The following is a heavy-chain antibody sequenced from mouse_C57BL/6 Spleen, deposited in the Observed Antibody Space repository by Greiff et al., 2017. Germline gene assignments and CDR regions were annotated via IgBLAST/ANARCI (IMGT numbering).Heavy chain of an antibody. CDR2: ISSGSSTI. Sequence: EVKLMESGGGLVKPGGSLKLSCAASGFTFSDYGMHWVRQAPEKGLEWVAYISSGSSTIYYADTVKGRFTISRDNAKNTLFLQMIRLRSEGTAMYYCARTMTTGDWGKGTTLTVSS. J-gene: IGHJ2*01. CDR3: ARTMTTGD. D-gene: IGHD1-1*01. CDR1: GFTFSDYG. V-gene: IGHV5-17*01.